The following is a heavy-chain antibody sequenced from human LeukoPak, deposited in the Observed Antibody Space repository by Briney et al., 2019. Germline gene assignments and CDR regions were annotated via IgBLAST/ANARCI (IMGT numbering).Heavy chain of an antibody. CDR1: GGSISSSSYY. Sequence: PSETLSLTCTVSGGSISSSSYYWGWIRQPPGKGLEWIGEINHSGSTNYNPSLKSRVTISVDTSKNQFSLKLSSVTAADTAVYYCASYGSGSLDYWGQGTLVTVSS. CDR2: INHSGST. D-gene: IGHD3-10*01. CDR3: ASYGSGSLDY. V-gene: IGHV4-39*07. J-gene: IGHJ4*02.